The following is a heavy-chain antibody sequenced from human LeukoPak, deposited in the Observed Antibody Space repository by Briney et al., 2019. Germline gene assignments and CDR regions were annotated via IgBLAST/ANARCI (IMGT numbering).Heavy chain of an antibody. CDR3: ARENTVTHDAFDI. J-gene: IGHJ3*02. CDR2: IYSSGST. Sequence: SETLSLTFTVSGGSISSYFWSWIRQPPGKGLEWIGYIYSSGSTNYNPSLKSRVTISVDTSKNQFSLKLSSVTAADTAVYYCARENTVTHDAFDIWGQGTMVTVSS. D-gene: IGHD4-17*01. V-gene: IGHV4-59*01. CDR1: GGSISSYF.